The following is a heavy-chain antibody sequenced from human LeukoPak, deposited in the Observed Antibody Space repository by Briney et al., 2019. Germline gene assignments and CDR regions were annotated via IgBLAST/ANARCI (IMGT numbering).Heavy chain of an antibody. V-gene: IGHV1-69*13. CDR2: IIPIFGTA. CDR3: ARELWFGEFNWFDP. CDR1: GGTFSSYA. D-gene: IGHD3-10*01. J-gene: IGHJ5*02. Sequence: ASVKVSCKASGGTFSSYAISWVRQAPGQGLEWMGGIIPIFGTANYAQKFQGRVTITADESTSTAYMELGSLRSEDTAVYYCARELWFGEFNWFDPWGQGTLVTVSS.